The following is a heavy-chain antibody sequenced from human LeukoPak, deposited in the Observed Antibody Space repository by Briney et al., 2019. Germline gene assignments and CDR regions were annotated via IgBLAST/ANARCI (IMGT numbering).Heavy chain of an antibody. D-gene: IGHD3-22*01. V-gene: IGHV3-23*01. J-gene: IGHJ4*02. CDR3: ARDGSGYGSFDY. CDR2: ISGSSDTT. CDR1: GFTFSSYA. Sequence: GGSLRLSCAGSGFTFSSYAMSWVRQAPGKGLEWVSVISGSSDTTYYADSVKGRFSISRDNSKNTLYLQMNNLRAEDTAVYYCARDGSGYGSFDYWGRGTLVTVSS.